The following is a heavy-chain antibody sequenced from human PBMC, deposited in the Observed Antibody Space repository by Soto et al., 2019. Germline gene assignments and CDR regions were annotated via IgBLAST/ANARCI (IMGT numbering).Heavy chain of an antibody. CDR2: ISHDGINK. CDR1: GFTFSSYA. V-gene: IGHV3-30-3*01. D-gene: IGHD2-2*01. CDR3: GSCTSTSCHLGSDY. J-gene: IGHJ4*02. Sequence: TGGSLRLSCAASGFTFSSYAMNWVRQAPGKGLEWVALISHDGINKYYADSVRGRFTISRDSSTNTLYLQMNSLRAADTAVYYCGSCTSTSCHLGSDYWGQGTLVTVSS.